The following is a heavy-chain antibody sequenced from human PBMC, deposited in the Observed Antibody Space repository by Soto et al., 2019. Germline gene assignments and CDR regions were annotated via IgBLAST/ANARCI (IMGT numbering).Heavy chain of an antibody. CDR2: IYSSGST. D-gene: IGHD3-3*01. J-gene: IGHJ4*02. CDR1: GGSISSGDYY. V-gene: IGHV4-30-4*01. CDR3: ARDLYFCSRC. Sequence: PSETLSLTCTVSGGSISSGDYYWNWIRQPPGKGLEWIGYIYSSGSTKYNPSLKSRVTISLDTSKNKSSLKLSSVTAADTAVYYCARDLYFCSRCWGQGILVTVSS.